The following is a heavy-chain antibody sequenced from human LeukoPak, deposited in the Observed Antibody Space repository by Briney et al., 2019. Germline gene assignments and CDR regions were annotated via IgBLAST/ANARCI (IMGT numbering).Heavy chain of an antibody. CDR1: GYTFTSYD. Sequence: GASVKVSCKASGYTFTSYDINWVRQATGQGLEWMGWMNPNSGNTGYAQKFQGRVTMTRNTSIGTAYMELSSLRSEDTAVYYCARTVRRYFDWLLKTYYFDYWGQGTLVTVSS. J-gene: IGHJ4*02. D-gene: IGHD3-9*01. CDR2: MNPNSGNT. V-gene: IGHV1-8*01. CDR3: ARTVRRYFDWLLKTYYFDY.